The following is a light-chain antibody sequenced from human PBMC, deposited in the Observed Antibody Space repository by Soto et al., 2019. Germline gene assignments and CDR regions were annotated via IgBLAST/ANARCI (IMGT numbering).Light chain of an antibody. CDR2: DVS. Sequence: QSALTQPRSVSGSPGQSITISCNETSSNVGGYNYVSWYRQHPGKAPKLMIYDVSKRPSGVPDRFSGSKSGNTASLTISGLQAEDEADYYCCSYAGSYTHYVFGTGTKVTVL. CDR3: CSYAGSYTHYV. V-gene: IGLV2-11*01. J-gene: IGLJ1*01. CDR1: SSNVGGYNY.